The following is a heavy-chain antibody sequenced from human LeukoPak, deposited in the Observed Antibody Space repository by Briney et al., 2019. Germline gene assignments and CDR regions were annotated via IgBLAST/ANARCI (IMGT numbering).Heavy chain of an antibody. D-gene: IGHD2-2*01. J-gene: IGHJ6*02. CDR3: ANLFCSTTSCQRPYYYGMDV. CDR2: INTDGSST. V-gene: IGHV3-74*01. CDR1: GFTFSSYW. Sequence: PGGSLRLSCAASGFTFSSYWMHWVRQAPGKGLVWVSRINTDGSSTSYADSVKGRFTISRDNAKNTLYLQMNSLRAEDTAVYYCANLFCSTTSCQRPYYYGMDVWGQGTTVTVSS.